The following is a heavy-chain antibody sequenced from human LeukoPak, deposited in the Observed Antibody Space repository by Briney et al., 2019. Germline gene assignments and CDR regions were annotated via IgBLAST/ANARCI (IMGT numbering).Heavy chain of an antibody. CDR2: ISSSGSTI. Sequence: GGSLRLSCAASGFTFSSYEMNWVRQAPGKGLEWVSYISSSGSTIYYADSVKGRFTISRDNAKNSLYLQMNSLRAEDTAVYYCAKTGYSGYGHFDYWGQGTLVTVSS. CDR3: AKTGYSGYGHFDY. D-gene: IGHD5-12*01. V-gene: IGHV3-48*03. J-gene: IGHJ4*02. CDR1: GFTFSSYE.